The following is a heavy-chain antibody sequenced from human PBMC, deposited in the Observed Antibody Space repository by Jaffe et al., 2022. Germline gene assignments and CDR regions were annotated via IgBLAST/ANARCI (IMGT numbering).Heavy chain of an antibody. CDR2: IYHSGST. V-gene: IGHV4-38-2*01. Sequence: QVQLQESGPGLVKPSETLSLTCAVSGYSISSGYYWGWIRQPPGKGLEWIGSIYHSGSTYYNPSLKSRVTISVDTSKNQFSLKLSSVTAADTAVYYCARSGYGSGSYTFDYWGQGTLVTVSS. CDR1: GYSISSGYY. CDR3: ARSGYGSGSYTFDY. D-gene: IGHD3-10*01. J-gene: IGHJ4*02.